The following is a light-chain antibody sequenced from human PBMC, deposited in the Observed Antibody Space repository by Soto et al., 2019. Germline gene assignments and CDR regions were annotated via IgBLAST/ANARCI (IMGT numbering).Light chain of an antibody. V-gene: IGKV3D-20*02. J-gene: IGKJ5*01. CDR2: GAS. CDR3: QQRSNWQIT. CDR1: QSVSSSY. Sequence: EIVLTQSPGTLSLSPGERATLSCRASQSVSSSYLAWYQQKPGQAPRLLIYGASSRDTGIPDRFSGSGSGTDFTLTISSLEPEDFAVYYCQQRSNWQITFGQGTRLEIK.